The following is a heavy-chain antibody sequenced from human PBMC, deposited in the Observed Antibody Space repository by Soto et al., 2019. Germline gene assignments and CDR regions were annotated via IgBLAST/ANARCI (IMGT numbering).Heavy chain of an antibody. V-gene: IGHV1-69*08. J-gene: IGHJ4*02. D-gene: IGHD2-15*01. CDR1: GGTFSSYT. CDR3: ARDHCSGGSCYRYYFDY. CDR2: IIPILGIA. Sequence: QVQLVQSGAEVKKPGSSVKVSCKASGGTFSSYTISWVRQAPGQGLEWMGRIIPILGIANYAQKFQGRVTITADKSTSTAYMELSSLRSEDTAVYYCARDHCSGGSCYRYYFDYWGKGTLVTVSS.